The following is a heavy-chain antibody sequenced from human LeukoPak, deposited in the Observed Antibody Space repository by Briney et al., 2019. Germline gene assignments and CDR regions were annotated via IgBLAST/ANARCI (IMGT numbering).Heavy chain of an antibody. CDR1: GGTFSIYA. Sequence: SVNVSCKASGGTFSIYAISWVRQAPGQGLEWMGGIIPIFFTSNYAQKFQGRVTITTDESTSTAYMELSSLRSEDTAVYYCARGGRGSGTPNDYWGQGTLVTVSS. CDR2: IIPIFFTS. D-gene: IGHD3-10*01. J-gene: IGHJ4*02. V-gene: IGHV1-69*05. CDR3: ARGGRGSGTPNDY.